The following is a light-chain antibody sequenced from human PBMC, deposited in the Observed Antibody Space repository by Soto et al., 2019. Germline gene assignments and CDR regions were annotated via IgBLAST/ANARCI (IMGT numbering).Light chain of an antibody. Sequence: QLVLTQSSSSSASLGSSVKLPCTLSSGHSSYIIAWHQQQPGKAPRYLMTLEGSGSYNKGSGVPDRFSGSSSGADRYLTISNLQFEDEADYYCETWDSNTRVFGTGTQLTV. J-gene: IGLJ1*01. CDR1: SGHSSYI. CDR2: LEGSGSY. CDR3: ETWDSNTRV. V-gene: IGLV4-60*02.